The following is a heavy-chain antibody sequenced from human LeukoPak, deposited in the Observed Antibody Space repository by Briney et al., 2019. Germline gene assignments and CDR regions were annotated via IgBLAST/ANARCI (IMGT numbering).Heavy chain of an antibody. J-gene: IGHJ4*02. CDR1: GGSISSYY. CDR3: AGDYGGSNFDY. Sequence: SETMSLTCTVSGGSISSYYWSWDRQPQGKGLEWIGYISYSGSTNYNPSLRSRVTLSLDTSKNQFSLKLSSVTAADTAVYYCAGDYGGSNFDYWGQGTLVTVSS. V-gene: IGHV4-59*01. D-gene: IGHD4-23*01. CDR2: ISYSGST.